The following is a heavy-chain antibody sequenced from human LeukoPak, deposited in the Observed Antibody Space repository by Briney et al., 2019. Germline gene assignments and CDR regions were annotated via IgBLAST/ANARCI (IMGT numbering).Heavy chain of an antibody. CDR3: ARAGRNFWSGTFDY. V-gene: IGHV4-59*08. D-gene: IGHD3-3*01. CDR2: ISYSGST. CDR1: GGSISSHY. J-gene: IGHJ4*02. Sequence: PSETLSLTCSVSGGSISSHYYNWIRQSPGKGLEWIGRISYSGSTNYNPSLQSRVTISIDTSKNQFSLRLTSVTAADTAVYYCARAGRNFWSGTFDYWGQGTLVTVSS.